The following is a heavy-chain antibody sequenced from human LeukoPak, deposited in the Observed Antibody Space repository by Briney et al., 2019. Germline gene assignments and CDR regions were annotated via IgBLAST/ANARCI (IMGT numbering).Heavy chain of an antibody. CDR3: ARAYFRIVRIGVVANNYFDY. J-gene: IGHJ4*02. D-gene: IGHD2-15*01. CDR2: ISTYNANT. CDR1: GYTFTTYG. Sequence: ASVKVSCTTSGYTFTTYGISWVRQAPGQGLEWMGWISTYNANTKYAQKFQGRVAMTTDTSTSTAYMELRSLRFDDTAFYYCARAYFRIVRIGVVANNYFDYWGQGTLVTVSS. V-gene: IGHV1-18*01.